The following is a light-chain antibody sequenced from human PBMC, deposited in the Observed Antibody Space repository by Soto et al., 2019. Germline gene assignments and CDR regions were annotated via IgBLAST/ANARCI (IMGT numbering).Light chain of an antibody. CDR1: SGHTNYA. Sequence: QAVVTQSPSASASPGASVKLTCTLSSGHTNYAIAWHQLQPEKGPRYLMKLNSDGRHSKGDGIPDRFSGSSSGAERYLTISSLRSEDEADYYCLPWGAGIWVFGGGTQLTVL. CDR3: LPWGAGIWV. V-gene: IGLV4-69*01. CDR2: LNSDGRH. J-gene: IGLJ3*02.